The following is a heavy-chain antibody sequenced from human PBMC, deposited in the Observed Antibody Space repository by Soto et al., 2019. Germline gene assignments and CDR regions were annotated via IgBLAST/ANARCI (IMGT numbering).Heavy chain of an antibody. V-gene: IGHV1-3*01. CDR1: GYTFTSYA. CDR2: INAGNGNT. D-gene: IGHD6-6*01. J-gene: IGHJ4*02. Sequence: QVQLVQSGAEVKKPGASVKVSCKASGYTFTSYAMHWVRQAPGQRLEWMGWINAGNGNTKYSQKFQGRVTITRDTSASTAYMELSSLISEDTAVYYCARERHSSSAHFDYWGQGTLVTVSS. CDR3: ARERHSSSAHFDY.